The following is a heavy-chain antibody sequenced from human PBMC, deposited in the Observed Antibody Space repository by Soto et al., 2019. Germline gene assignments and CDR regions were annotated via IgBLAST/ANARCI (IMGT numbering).Heavy chain of an antibody. J-gene: IGHJ6*02. D-gene: IGHD2-15*01. CDR1: GFTFSSYA. V-gene: IGHV3-23*01. CDR3: AKGHSISPLGYGMDV. Sequence: PGGSLRLSCAASGFTFSSYAMSWVRQAPGKGLEWVSAISGSGGSTYYADSVKGRFTISRDNSKNTLYLQMNSLRAEDTAVYYCAKGHSISPLGYGMDVWGQGTTVTVSS. CDR2: ISGSGGST.